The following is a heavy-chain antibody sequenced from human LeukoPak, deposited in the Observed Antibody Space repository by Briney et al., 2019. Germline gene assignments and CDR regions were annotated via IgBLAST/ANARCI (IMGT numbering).Heavy chain of an antibody. CDR1: GYTFTSYD. V-gene: IGHV1-8*01. CDR3: ARVARITIFGVVIGGTGNYYGMDV. Sequence: ASVKVSCKASGYTFTSYDINWARQATGQGLEWMGWMNPNSGNTGYAQKFQGRVTMTRNTSISTAYMELSSLRSEDTAVYYCARVARITIFGVVIGGTGNYYGMDVWGQGTTVTVSS. CDR2: MNPNSGNT. J-gene: IGHJ6*02. D-gene: IGHD3-3*01.